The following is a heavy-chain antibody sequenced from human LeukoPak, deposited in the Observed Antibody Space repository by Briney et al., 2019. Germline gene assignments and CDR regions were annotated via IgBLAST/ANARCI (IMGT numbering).Heavy chain of an antibody. D-gene: IGHD2-2*01. Sequence: GASVKVSCKASGGTFSSYAISWVRQDPRQGLQWMGWIKPNSGDTDYAQKFQGRVTMTRDTSISTVYVELSSLRSDDTAVYYCARADSVPAGDYHYWYMDVWGKGTTVTVSS. CDR2: IKPNSGDT. CDR3: ARADSVPAGDYHYWYMDV. CDR1: GGTFSSYA. J-gene: IGHJ6*03. V-gene: IGHV1-2*02.